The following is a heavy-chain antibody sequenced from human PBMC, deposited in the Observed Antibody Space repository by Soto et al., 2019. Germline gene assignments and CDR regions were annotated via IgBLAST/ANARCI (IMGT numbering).Heavy chain of an antibody. Sequence: QVQLVQSGAEVKKPGSSVKVSCKASGGTFNVYAMSWVRQAPGQGLEWMGGIIPLFGIPNYAQKFQGRVTITADESTNTACMELSSLTSEDTAVYHCASGQYNYTLRPLILFDYWGQGTLVTVSS. CDR2: IIPLFGIP. CDR1: GGTFNVYA. J-gene: IGHJ4*02. CDR3: ASGQYNYTLRPLILFDY. D-gene: IGHD3-3*01. V-gene: IGHV1-69*12.